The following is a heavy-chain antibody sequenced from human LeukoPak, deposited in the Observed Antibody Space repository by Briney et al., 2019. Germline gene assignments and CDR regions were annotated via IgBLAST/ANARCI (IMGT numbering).Heavy chain of an antibody. Sequence: PGGSLRLSCAASGFTFSSYWMSWVRQAPGKGLEWVANIKQYGSEKYYVDSVKGRFTISRDNAKNSLYLQMNSLRAEDTAVYYCARDRVSFCGGDCYSGSYYYMDVWGKGTTVTVSS. CDR1: GFTFSSYW. CDR2: IKQYGSEK. V-gene: IGHV3-7*01. CDR3: ARDRVSFCGGDCYSGSYYYMDV. J-gene: IGHJ6*03. D-gene: IGHD2-21*02.